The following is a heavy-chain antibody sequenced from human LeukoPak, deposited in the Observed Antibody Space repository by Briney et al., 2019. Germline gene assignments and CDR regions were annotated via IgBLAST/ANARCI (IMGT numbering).Heavy chain of an antibody. V-gene: IGHV3-21*01. Sequence: PGGSLRLSCAASGFTFSTYTMNWVRQAPGEGLGWVSSISSSSSYIYYADSVKGRFTISRDNAKNSLYLQMNSLRAEDTAVYYCARDALAAGYRLEWYYFDYWGQGTLVTVSP. D-gene: IGHD2-2*01. J-gene: IGHJ4*02. CDR2: ISSSSSYI. CDR3: ARDALAAGYRLEWYYFDY. CDR1: GFTFSTYT.